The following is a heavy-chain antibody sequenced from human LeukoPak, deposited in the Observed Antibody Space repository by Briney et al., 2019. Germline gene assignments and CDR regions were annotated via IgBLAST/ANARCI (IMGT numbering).Heavy chain of an antibody. J-gene: IGHJ4*02. CDR2: ISAYNGNT. CDR1: GYTFTSHG. D-gene: IGHD3-10*01. V-gene: IGHV1-18*01. CDR3: ASSGSGSYYRLCVY. Sequence: GASVKVSCKASGYTFTSHGISWVRQAPGQGLEWMGWISAYNGNTNYAQKLQGRVTMTTDTSTSTAYMELRSLRSDDTAVYYCASSGSGSYYRLCVYWGQGTLVTVSS.